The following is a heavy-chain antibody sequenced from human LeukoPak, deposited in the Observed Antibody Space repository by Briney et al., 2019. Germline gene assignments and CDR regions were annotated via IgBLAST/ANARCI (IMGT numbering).Heavy chain of an antibody. Sequence: SETLSLTCTVSGGSISSYYWSWIRQPPGKGLGWIGYIYYSGGTNYNPSLKSRVTISVDTSKNQFSLKLSSVTAADTAVYYCARLEIAVAGTGYYYGMDVWGQGTTVTVSS. V-gene: IGHV4-59*08. CDR2: IYYSGGT. CDR1: GGSISSYY. D-gene: IGHD6-19*01. CDR3: ARLEIAVAGTGYYYGMDV. J-gene: IGHJ6*02.